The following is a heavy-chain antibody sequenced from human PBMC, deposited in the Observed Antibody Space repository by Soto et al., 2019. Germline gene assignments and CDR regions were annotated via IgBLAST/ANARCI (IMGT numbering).Heavy chain of an antibody. Sequence: GGSPRLSCAASGYIFSSYGMSWVRQAPGKGLEWVSGVGSSSGNTYYADSAKGRFTISRDDSKNMVYMQMNSLRAEDTAVYYCPRGEAPAGTDWFDAWRQGTSVTVS. J-gene: IGHJ5*02. CDR1: GYIFSSYG. CDR3: PRGEAPAGTDWFDA. V-gene: IGHV3-23*01. D-gene: IGHD6-13*01. CDR2: VGSSSGNT.